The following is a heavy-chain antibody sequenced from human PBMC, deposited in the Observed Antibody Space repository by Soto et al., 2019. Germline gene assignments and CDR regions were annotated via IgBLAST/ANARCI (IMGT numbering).Heavy chain of an antibody. D-gene: IGHD1-1*01. CDR3: ASPTKPLYYYSGMDV. CDR2: IIPIFGTA. V-gene: IGHV1-69*05. J-gene: IGHJ6*02. CDR1: GGTFSSYA. Sequence: QVQLVQSGAEVKKPGSSVKVSCKASGGTFSSYAISWVRQAPGQGLEWMGGIIPIFGTANYAQKFQGRVTXTXAXPXXTAYMELSSMRSEDTAVYYFASPTKPLYYYSGMDVWGQGPTVTVSS.